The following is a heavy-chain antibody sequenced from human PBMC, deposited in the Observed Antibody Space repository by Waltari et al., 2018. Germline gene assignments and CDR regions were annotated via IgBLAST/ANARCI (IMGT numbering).Heavy chain of an antibody. V-gene: IGHV4-34*01. CDR1: GGSFSGYY. Sequence: QVQLQQWGAGLLKPSETLSLTCAVYGGSFSGYYWSWIRQPPGKGLEWIGEINHSGSTNYNPSLKSRVTISVDTSKNQFSLKLSSVTAADTAVYYCARGEWAYAYFRGGHSDPDYYYYGMDVWGQGTTVTVSS. CDR3: ARGEWAYAYFRGGHSDPDYYYYGMDV. CDR2: INHSGST. J-gene: IGHJ6*02. D-gene: IGHD2-8*01.